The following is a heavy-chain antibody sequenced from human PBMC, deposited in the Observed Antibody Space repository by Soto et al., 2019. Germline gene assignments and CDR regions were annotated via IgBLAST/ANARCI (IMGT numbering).Heavy chain of an antibody. CDR3: ARDAVGATGLRWFDP. Sequence: EVQLVESGGGLVKPGGSLRLSCAASGFTFSSYSMNWVRQAPGKGLEWVSSISSSSSYIYYADSVKGRFTISRDNAKNSLDLQMDRLRAEDTAVYYCARDAVGATGLRWFDPWGQGTLVTVSS. CDR2: ISSSSSYI. CDR1: GFTFSSYS. D-gene: IGHD1-26*01. J-gene: IGHJ5*02. V-gene: IGHV3-21*01.